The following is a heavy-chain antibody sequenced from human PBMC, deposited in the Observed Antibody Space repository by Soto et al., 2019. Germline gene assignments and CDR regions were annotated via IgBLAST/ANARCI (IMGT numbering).Heavy chain of an antibody. Sequence: QPQLQESGPGLVKPSETLSLTCTVSGVSISSSSDYWGWIRQPPGKGLEWIGSIFYSGSTYYNPSLESRVTISLDTSKSQFSLKLSSVTAADTAVYYCVRPVNFYYYYMDVWGKGTTVTVSS. CDR1: GVSISSSSDY. CDR3: VRPVNFYYYYMDV. V-gene: IGHV4-39*01. J-gene: IGHJ6*03. CDR2: IFYSGST.